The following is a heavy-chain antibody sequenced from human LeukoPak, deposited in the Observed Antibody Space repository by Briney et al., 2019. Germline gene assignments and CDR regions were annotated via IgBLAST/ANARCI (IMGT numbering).Heavy chain of an antibody. CDR1: GGSISSYY. CDR2: IYYSGST. V-gene: IGHV4-59*01. J-gene: IGHJ4*02. CDR3: ARISGYYSYYFDY. Sequence: SETLSLTCTVSGGSISSYYWSWIRQHPGKGLEWIGYIYYSGSTNYNPSLNSRATISVDTSKNQFSLKLSSVTAADAAVYYCARISGYYSYYFDYWGQGTLVTVSS. D-gene: IGHD3-22*01.